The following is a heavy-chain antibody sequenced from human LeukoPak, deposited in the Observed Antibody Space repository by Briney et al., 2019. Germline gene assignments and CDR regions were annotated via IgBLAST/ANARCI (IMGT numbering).Heavy chain of an antibody. J-gene: IGHJ4*02. CDR1: GFTFSSYA. CDR2: ISYDGSNK. D-gene: IGHD6-25*01. Sequence: PGRSLRLSCAASGFTFSSYAMHWVRQAPGKGLEWVAVISYDGSNKYYADSVKGRFTISRDNSKNTLYLQMNSLRAEDTAVYYCARSFPSGRPSYFDYWGQGTLVTVSS. CDR3: ARSFPSGRPSYFDY. V-gene: IGHV3-30*04.